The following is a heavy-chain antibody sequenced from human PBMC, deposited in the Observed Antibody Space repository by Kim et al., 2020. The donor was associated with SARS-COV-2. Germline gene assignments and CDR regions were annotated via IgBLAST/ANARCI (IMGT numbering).Heavy chain of an antibody. J-gene: IGHJ4*02. CDR3: ASGIVATTDY. D-gene: IGHD5-12*01. Sequence: GDTNYAQKFQGRVTMTRDTSISTAYMELSRLRSDDTAVYYCASGIVATTDYWGQGTLVTVSS. CDR2: GDT. V-gene: IGHV1-2*02.